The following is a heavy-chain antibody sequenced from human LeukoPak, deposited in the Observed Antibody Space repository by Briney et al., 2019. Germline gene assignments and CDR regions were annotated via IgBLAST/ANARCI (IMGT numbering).Heavy chain of an antibody. J-gene: IGHJ5*02. V-gene: IGHV3-30*18. CDR3: VKEITPKVAYAIDP. CDR1: GFTFSSYG. Sequence: QPGGSLRPSCAASGFTFSSYGMQWVRQAPGKGLEWVGVISYDGRVMFYGDSVKGRFIISRDNSKNTLYLQMNTLRAEDTAIYYCVKEITPKVAYAIDPWGQGTLVTVSS. CDR2: ISYDGRVM. D-gene: IGHD2-21*01.